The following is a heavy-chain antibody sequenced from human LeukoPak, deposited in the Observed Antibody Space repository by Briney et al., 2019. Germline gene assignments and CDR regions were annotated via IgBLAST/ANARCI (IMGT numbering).Heavy chain of an antibody. CDR3: ARGDYCSSTSCYPHVFDY. CDR2: INPNSGGT. Sequence: ASVKVSCKASGYTFTGYYMHWVRQAPGQGLEWMGWINPNSGGTNYAQKFQGRVTMTRDTSISTAYMELSRLRSDDTAVYYCARGDYCSSTSCYPHVFDYWGQGTLVTVSS. J-gene: IGHJ4*02. CDR1: GYTFTGYY. V-gene: IGHV1-2*02. D-gene: IGHD2-2*01.